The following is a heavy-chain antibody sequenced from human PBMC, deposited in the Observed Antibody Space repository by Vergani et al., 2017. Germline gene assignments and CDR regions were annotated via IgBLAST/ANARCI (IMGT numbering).Heavy chain of an antibody. CDR3: AHRAIEQWLEINGFDP. D-gene: IGHD6-19*01. Sequence: QITLKESGPTLVKPTQTLTLTCTFSGFSLSTSGVGVGWIRQPPGKALEWLALIYWNDDKRYSPSLKSRLTITKDTSKNQVVLTMTNMDPVDTATYYGAHRAIEQWLEINGFDPWGQGTLVTVSS. J-gene: IGHJ5*02. CDR1: GFSLSTSGVG. CDR2: IYWNDDK. V-gene: IGHV2-5*01.